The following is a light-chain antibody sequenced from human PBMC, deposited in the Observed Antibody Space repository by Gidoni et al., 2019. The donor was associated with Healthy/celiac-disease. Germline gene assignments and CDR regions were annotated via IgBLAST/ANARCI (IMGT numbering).Light chain of an antibody. Sequence: EIVLTQSPGTLSLSPGERATLSCRASQSVSSSYLAWYQQKPGQAPRLLIYGASSRATGIPYRFSGSGSGTDFSLTISRLEPEDFAVYYCQQYGSSPPGTFGPGTKVDIK. J-gene: IGKJ3*01. CDR2: GAS. CDR1: QSVSSSY. V-gene: IGKV3-20*01. CDR3: QQYGSSPPGT.